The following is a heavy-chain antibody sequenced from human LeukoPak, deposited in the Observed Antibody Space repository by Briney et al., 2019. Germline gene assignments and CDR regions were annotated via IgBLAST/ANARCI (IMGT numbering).Heavy chain of an antibody. CDR3: AKALTYYYDSSGLDY. J-gene: IGHJ4*02. Sequence: GGSLRLSCAASGFTFDDYTMHWVRQAPGKGLEWVSGISWNSGSIGYADSVKGRFTISRDNAKNSLYLQMNSLRAEDTALYYCAKALTYYYDSSGLDYWGQGTLSPSPQ. D-gene: IGHD3-22*01. CDR1: GFTFDDYT. CDR2: ISWNSGSI. V-gene: IGHV3-9*01.